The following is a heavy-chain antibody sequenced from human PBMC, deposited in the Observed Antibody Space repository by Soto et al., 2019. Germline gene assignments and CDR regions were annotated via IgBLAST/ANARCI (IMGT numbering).Heavy chain of an antibody. J-gene: IGHJ6*02. V-gene: IGHV1-8*02. D-gene: IGHD6-13*01. CDR3: GRGPSPRAPAGGTPYYYAMDV. CDR2: MNPINGAA. CDR1: GYDFTAYD. Sequence: ASVKVSCKASGYDFTAYDINWLRQSSGQGLEWMGWMNPINGAAGSARRFQGRVSMTRNTATGTAYLELTSLRSDDTAVYYCGRGPSPRAPAGGTPYYYAMDVWGQGTKVTVSS.